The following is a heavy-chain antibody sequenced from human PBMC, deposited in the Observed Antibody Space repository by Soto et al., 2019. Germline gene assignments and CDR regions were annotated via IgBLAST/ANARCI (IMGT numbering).Heavy chain of an antibody. D-gene: IGHD2-8*02. J-gene: IGHJ4*02. CDR2: IDYGGGT. V-gene: IGHV4-39*01. CDR3: VRPESPAPGAFYH. CDR1: GDSISRSSYY. Sequence: QLQLQESGPGLVKPSETLSLTCTVSGDSISRSSYYWGWIRQPPGKGLEWIGSIDYGGGTYYKPSPKSRGTKSVDTVSKQISLTPSSGTAADTALYYRVRPESPAPGAFYHWGQGTLVTVSS.